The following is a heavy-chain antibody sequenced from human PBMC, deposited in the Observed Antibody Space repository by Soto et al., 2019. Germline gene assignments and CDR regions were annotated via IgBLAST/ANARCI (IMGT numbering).Heavy chain of an antibody. D-gene: IGHD6-19*01. Sequence: EVLLVESGGGLVQPGGSLRLSCAASGFTFSSYWMSWARQGPGKGLEWVAVIKQDSSETYYVDSVKGRFTVSRDNAKKSLYLQMNSLRAEDTAVYYCASWLYSSGWSYYYGMDVWGQGTTVTVSS. CDR1: GFTFSSYW. CDR3: ASWLYSSGWSYYYGMDV. CDR2: IKQDSSET. V-gene: IGHV3-7*03. J-gene: IGHJ6*02.